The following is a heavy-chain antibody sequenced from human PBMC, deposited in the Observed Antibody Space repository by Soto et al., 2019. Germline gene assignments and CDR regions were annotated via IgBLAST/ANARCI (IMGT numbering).Heavy chain of an antibody. CDR3: ARDRSNSPDYFDD. J-gene: IGHJ4*02. D-gene: IGHD6-6*01. CDR2: IYYSGRT. V-gene: IGHV4-30-4*01. Sequence: QVQLQESGPGLVKTSQTLSLTCTVSSGSISSDDYYWSWIRQPPGEGLEWIGYIYYSGRTHYNPSLKRRVTISIDTSKNQFSLKLSSVSAADTAVYYCARDRSNSPDYFDDWGQGTLVTVSS. CDR1: SGSISSDDYY.